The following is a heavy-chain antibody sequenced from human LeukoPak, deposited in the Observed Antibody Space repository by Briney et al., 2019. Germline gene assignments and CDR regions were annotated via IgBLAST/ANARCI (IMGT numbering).Heavy chain of an antibody. CDR1: GFAFGSYA. CDR3: GKTTAGYSSGQKPAWPVDY. V-gene: IGHV3-23*01. CDR2: IFGSGGSP. J-gene: IGHJ4*02. D-gene: IGHD5-18*01. Sequence: PGGSLRLSCEASGFAFGSYAMYWVRQAPGKGLEWVAGIFGSGGSPHYTDSVKDRFTISRDNSKNTLYLQINSLRAEDTAVYYCGKTTAGYSSGQKPAWPVDYWGQGTLVTVSS.